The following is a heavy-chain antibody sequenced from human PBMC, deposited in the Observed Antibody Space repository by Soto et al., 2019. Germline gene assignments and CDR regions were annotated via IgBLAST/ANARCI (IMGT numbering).Heavy chain of an antibody. CDR3: ARDETPLYYYGSGSYSGYYGMDV. Sequence: ASVKVSCKASGYTFTGYYMHWVRQAPGQGLEWMGWINPNSGGTNYAQKFQGWVTMTRDTSISTAYMELSGLRSDDTAVYYCARDETPLYYYGSGSYSGYYGMDVWGQGTTVTVSS. CDR1: GYTFTGYY. V-gene: IGHV1-2*04. J-gene: IGHJ6*02. CDR2: INPNSGGT. D-gene: IGHD3-10*01.